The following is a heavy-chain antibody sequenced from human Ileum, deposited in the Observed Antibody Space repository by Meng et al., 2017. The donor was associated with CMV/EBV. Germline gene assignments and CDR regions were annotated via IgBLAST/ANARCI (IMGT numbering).Heavy chain of an antibody. Sequence: QAQPQEFGPGLVKPSETLSLTCTVSGDSITSFYWSWIRQPAGKALEWIGRIYHGGSTNYNPSLKSRVTLSVDTSKNQFSMRLTSVTAADTAVYYCARGPGGFGDFNFDYWGQGTLVTVSS. CDR2: IYHGGST. CDR1: GDSITSFY. CDR3: ARGPGGFGDFNFDY. V-gene: IGHV4-4*07. J-gene: IGHJ4*02. D-gene: IGHD3-16*01.